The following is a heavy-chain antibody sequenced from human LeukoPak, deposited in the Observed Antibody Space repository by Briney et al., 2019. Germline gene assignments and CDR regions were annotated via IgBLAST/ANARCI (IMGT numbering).Heavy chain of an antibody. J-gene: IGHJ4*02. CDR3: TRDSGGTGPYVGPSFDY. CDR1: GGSFSGYY. CDR2: INHSGST. Sequence: SETLSLTCAVYGGSFSGYYWSWIRQPPGKGLEWIGEINHSGSTNYNPSLKSRVTISVDTSKNQISLKLSSVTAADTAVYYCTRDSGGTGPYVGPSFDYWGQGTLVTVSS. D-gene: IGHD3/OR15-3a*01. V-gene: IGHV4-34*01.